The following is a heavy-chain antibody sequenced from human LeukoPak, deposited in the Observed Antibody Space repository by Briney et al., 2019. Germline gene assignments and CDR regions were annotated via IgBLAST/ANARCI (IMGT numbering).Heavy chain of an antibody. CDR3: ARDIDTTV. CDR1: GFTFSSYT. D-gene: IGHD4-17*01. Sequence: GGSLRLSCAASGFTFSSYTMNWVRQAPGKGLEWVSSITNIVTYIYYADSVKGRFTISRDNAKNSLYLQMNSLRAEDTAVYYCARDIDTTVWGQGTLVTVSS. V-gene: IGHV3-21*01. J-gene: IGHJ4*02. CDR2: ITNIVTYI.